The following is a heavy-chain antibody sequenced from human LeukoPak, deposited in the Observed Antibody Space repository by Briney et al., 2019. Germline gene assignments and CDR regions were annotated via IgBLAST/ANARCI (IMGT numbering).Heavy chain of an antibody. CDR3: ARDRQGIVGATQGLDY. CDR1: GFTFSSYA. Sequence: HPGGSLRLSCAASGFTFSSYAMHWVRQAPGKGLEWVAVISYDGSNKYYADSVKGRFTISRDNSKNTLYLQMNSLRAEDTAVYYCARDRQGIVGATQGLDYWGQGTLVTVSS. V-gene: IGHV3-30-3*01. D-gene: IGHD1-26*01. J-gene: IGHJ4*02. CDR2: ISYDGSNK.